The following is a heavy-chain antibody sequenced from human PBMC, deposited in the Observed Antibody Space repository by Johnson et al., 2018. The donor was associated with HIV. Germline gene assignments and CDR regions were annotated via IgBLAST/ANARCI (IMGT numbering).Heavy chain of an antibody. CDR2: IGAAGDT. V-gene: IGHV3-13*01. CDR3: ARDHGYWGMYDSSGLDRFDI. Sequence: VQLLESGGGLVQPGESLRLSCAASGFTFSTYDMHWVRQTTGKVLEWVSAIGAAGDTYYADSVKGRFTISRDNAKNSLYLQMNSLRAEDTAVYYCARDHGYWGMYDSSGLDRFDIWGQGTMVTVSS. D-gene: IGHD3-22*01. CDR1: GFTFSTYD. J-gene: IGHJ3*02.